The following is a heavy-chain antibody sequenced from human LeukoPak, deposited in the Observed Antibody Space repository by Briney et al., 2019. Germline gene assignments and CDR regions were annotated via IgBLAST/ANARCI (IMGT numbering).Heavy chain of an antibody. CDR2: ISSNGGST. D-gene: IGHD4-23*01. CDR1: GFTFSSYA. CDR3: ARDSLYGGNPLDY. V-gene: IGHV3-64*01. J-gene: IGHJ4*02. Sequence: GGSLRLSCAASGFTFSSYAMHWVRQAPGKGLEYVSAISSNGGSTYYANSVKGRFTISRDNSKNTLYLQMGSLRAEDMAVYYCARDSLYGGNPLDYWGQGTLVTVSS.